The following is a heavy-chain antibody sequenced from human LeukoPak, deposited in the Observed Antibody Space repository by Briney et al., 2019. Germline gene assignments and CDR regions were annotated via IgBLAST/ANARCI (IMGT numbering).Heavy chain of an antibody. CDR1: GFTLSSYA. CDR3: ARDDCSGGSCFSKDAFDL. D-gene: IGHD2-15*01. CDR2: ISGSSSVI. Sequence: PGGTLRLSCAASGFTLSSYAMNPVPEAPGKGLEAGSYISGSSSVIQYADYMKARFTVSRDNAKKSLYLQMNSLRAEDTAVYFFARDDCSGGSCFSKDAFDLWGQGTMVTVS. V-gene: IGHV3-48*04. J-gene: IGHJ3*01.